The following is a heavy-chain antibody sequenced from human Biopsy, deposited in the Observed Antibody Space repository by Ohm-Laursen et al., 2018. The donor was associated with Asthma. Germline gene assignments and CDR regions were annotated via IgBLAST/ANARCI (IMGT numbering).Heavy chain of an antibody. J-gene: IGHJ4*02. CDR2: ISYDGNHK. CDR3: AKGRVYSGHDNDY. Sequence: SLRLSCAASGFMFRSFGMHWVRQAPGKGLEWVAVISYDGNHKFYEDSVKGRFTISRDNSKNTLYLQMNSLRTEDTAVYYCAKGRVYSGHDNDYWGQGTLVIVSS. D-gene: IGHD5-12*01. V-gene: IGHV3-30*18. CDR1: GFMFRSFG.